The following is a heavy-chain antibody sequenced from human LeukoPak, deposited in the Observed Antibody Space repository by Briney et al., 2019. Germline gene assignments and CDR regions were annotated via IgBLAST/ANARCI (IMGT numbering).Heavy chain of an antibody. Sequence: SVTVSFKASGGTFSSYAISWVRQAPGQGLEWMGGIIPIFGTANYAQKFQGRVTITADESTSTAYMELSSLRSEDTAVYYCARTRSSSWYYFDYWGQGTLVTVSS. D-gene: IGHD6-13*01. CDR3: ARTRSSSWYYFDY. J-gene: IGHJ4*02. V-gene: IGHV1-69*01. CDR2: IIPIFGTA. CDR1: GGTFSSYA.